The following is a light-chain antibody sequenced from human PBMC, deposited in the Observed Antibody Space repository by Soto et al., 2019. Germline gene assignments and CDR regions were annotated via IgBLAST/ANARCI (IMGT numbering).Light chain of an antibody. J-gene: IGKJ1*01. CDR1: QSVFFNSNNKHY. CDR3: QQYYNIPPT. V-gene: IGKV4-1*01. CDR2: WAS. Sequence: DIVMTQSPDSLAVSLGERATINCKSSQSVFFNSNNKHYLAWYQQKPGQPPKLLIYWASTRESGVPDRFSCSGSGTYFTRTISSLQAEDVAVYYCQQYYNIPPTFGQGTKVEI.